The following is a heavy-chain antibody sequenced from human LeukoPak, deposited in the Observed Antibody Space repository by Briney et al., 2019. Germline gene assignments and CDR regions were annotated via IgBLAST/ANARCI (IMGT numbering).Heavy chain of an antibody. CDR2: IAKDGTKT. CDR3: VTDFDY. CDR1: GPTVTIDC. Sequence: GGSLTLACALPGPTVTIDCTTCVRHAPEGGLEWVANIAKDGTKTYYVPSVKGGFTISRDNAKNSLYLQMNSLRADDTAVYYCVTDFDYWGQGTLITVSA. V-gene: IGHV3-7*01. J-gene: IGHJ4*02.